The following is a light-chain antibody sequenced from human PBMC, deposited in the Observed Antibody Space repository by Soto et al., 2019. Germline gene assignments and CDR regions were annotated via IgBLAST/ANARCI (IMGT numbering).Light chain of an antibody. Sequence: QSVLTQPRSVSGSPGQSVTISGTGTSSDVGGYNYVSWYQQHPGKAPKLLIYYVSKPPSGVPDRFSGSKSGNTASLTISGLQADDESDYYCCSYAGSYTLSVFGTGTKLTVL. CDR2: YVS. J-gene: IGLJ1*01. CDR3: CSYAGSYTLSV. V-gene: IGLV2-11*01. CDR1: SSDVGGYNY.